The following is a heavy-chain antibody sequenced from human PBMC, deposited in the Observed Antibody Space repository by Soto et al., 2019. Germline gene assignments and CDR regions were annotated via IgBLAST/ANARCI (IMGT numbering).Heavy chain of an antibody. V-gene: IGHV2-5*02. D-gene: IGHD5-12*01. J-gene: IGHJ4*02. Sequence: ESGPTLVNPSQALTLTCTFSGFSLSSNGVGVGWIRQPPGRALEWLALIYWDDDKRYSPSLKRRLTITKDTSKNQVVLTMTNMDPVDTATYYCAHSRGYSYAFYFHYWGQGTLVTVSS. CDR1: GFSLSSNGVG. CDR2: IYWDDDK. CDR3: AHSRGYSYAFYFHY.